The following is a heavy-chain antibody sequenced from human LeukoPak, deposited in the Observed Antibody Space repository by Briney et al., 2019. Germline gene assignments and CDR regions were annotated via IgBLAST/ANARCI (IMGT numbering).Heavy chain of an antibody. J-gene: IGHJ4*02. CDR1: GGSISSGDYY. CDR2: IYYSGST. V-gene: IGHV4-30-4*01. D-gene: IGHD3-22*01. CDR3: ARATPYYYDSSGYYPR. Sequence: SQTLSLTCTVSGGSISSGDYYWSWIRQPPGKGLEWIGYIYYSGSTYYNPSLKSRVTISVDTSKNQFSLKLSSVTAADTAVYYCARATPYYYDSSGYYPRWGQGILVTVSS.